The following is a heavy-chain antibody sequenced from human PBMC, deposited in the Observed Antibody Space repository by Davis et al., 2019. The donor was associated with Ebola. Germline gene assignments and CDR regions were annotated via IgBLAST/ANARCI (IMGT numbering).Heavy chain of an antibody. V-gene: IGHV3-48*02. CDR3: ARRAWYYDSSGYLDGMDV. CDR2: ISSSSSTI. Sequence: GGSLRLSCAASGFIFRSYSMNWVRQAPGKGLEWVSYISSSSSTIHYADSVKGRFTISRDNAKNSLYLQMNSLRDEDTAVYYCARRAWYYDSSGYLDGMDVWGQGTTVTVSS. CDR1: GFIFRSYS. D-gene: IGHD3-22*01. J-gene: IGHJ6*02.